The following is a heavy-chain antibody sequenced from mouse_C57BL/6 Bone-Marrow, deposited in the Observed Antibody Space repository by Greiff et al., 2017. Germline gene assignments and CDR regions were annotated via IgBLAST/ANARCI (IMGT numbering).Heavy chain of an antibody. CDR1: DSEVFPIAY. J-gene: IGHJ3*01. V-gene: IGHV15-2*01. CDR3: ARPGYYGTWFAY. D-gene: IGHD2-1*01. Sequence: VQLQQSGSELRSPGSSVKLSCKDFDSEVFPIAYMSWVRQKPGHGFEWIGGILPSIGRTIYGEKFEDKATLDADTLSNTAYLELNSLISEDSAIYYCARPGYYGTWFAYWGQGTLVTVSA. CDR2: ILPSIGRT.